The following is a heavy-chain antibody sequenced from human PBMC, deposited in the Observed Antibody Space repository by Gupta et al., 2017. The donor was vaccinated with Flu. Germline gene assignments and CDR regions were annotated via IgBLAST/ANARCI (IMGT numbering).Heavy chain of an antibody. CDR1: TFEDYG. CDR2: ISWSSDSC. V-gene: IGHV3-9*01. D-gene: IGHD6-19*01. CDR3: TLSGSAEGWFDP. Sequence: TFEDYGMHWVRQAPGKGLEWVSGISWSSDSCGYADSVKGRFTISRDNAKKILYLQMNSLRPDDTAIYFCTLSGSAEGWFDPWGQGTLVTVSP. J-gene: IGHJ5*02.